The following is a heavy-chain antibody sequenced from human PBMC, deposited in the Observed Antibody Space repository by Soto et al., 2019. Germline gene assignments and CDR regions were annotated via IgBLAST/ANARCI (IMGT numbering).Heavy chain of an antibody. Sequence: QVQLVQSGAEVKKPGSSVKVSCTASGGSLSNFGISWVRQAPGQGLEWMGAIIPVFGTPNYAQKFQDRVTINADESTTTVYMEVRSLTSEDTAVYYCERGDATKIVVTTYYAMDVWGQGTTVTVSS. V-gene: IGHV1-69*12. D-gene: IGHD3-22*01. CDR1: GGSLSNFG. CDR3: ERGDATKIVVTTYYAMDV. J-gene: IGHJ6*02. CDR2: IIPVFGTP.